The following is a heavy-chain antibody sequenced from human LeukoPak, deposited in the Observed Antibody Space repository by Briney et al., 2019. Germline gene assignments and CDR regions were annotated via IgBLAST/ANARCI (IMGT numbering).Heavy chain of an antibody. V-gene: IGHV4-34*01. CDR3: ARGRGPYYGSGSAIDY. CDR1: GGSFSGYY. J-gene: IGHJ4*02. D-gene: IGHD3-10*01. CDR2: INHSGST. Sequence: PSETLSLTCAGYGGSFSGYYWSWIRQPPGKGLEWIGEINHSGSTNYNPSLKSRVTISVDTSKNQFSLKLSSVTAADTAVYYCARGRGPYYGSGSAIDYWGQGTLVTVSS.